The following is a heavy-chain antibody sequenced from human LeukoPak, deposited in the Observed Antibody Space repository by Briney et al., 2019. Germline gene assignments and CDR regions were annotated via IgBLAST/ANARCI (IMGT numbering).Heavy chain of an antibody. CDR1: GFTFSSYA. D-gene: IGHD6-13*01. CDR3: AREGIAAAGTSDY. Sequence: SGGSLRLSCAASGFTFSSYAMHWVRQAAGKGLEWVAVISYDGSNKYYADSVKGRFTISRDNSKNKLYLQMNSLRAEDTAVYYCAREGIAAAGTSDYWGQGTLVTVSS. J-gene: IGHJ4*02. CDR2: ISYDGSNK. V-gene: IGHV3-30-3*01.